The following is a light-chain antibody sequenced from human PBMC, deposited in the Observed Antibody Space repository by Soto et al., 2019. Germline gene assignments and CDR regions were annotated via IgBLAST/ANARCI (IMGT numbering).Light chain of an antibody. CDR3: QQSHNWPSLT. J-gene: IGKJ4*01. CDR2: GAS. Sequence: EIVMTQSPATLSVSPGERATLSCRASQSVSSNLAWYQQKPGQAPRLLIYGASTRATGIPARFSGSGSGTEFTLTIRSLQSEDFPVYYCQQSHNWPSLTLGGGTKVDIK. V-gene: IGKV3-15*01. CDR1: QSVSSN.